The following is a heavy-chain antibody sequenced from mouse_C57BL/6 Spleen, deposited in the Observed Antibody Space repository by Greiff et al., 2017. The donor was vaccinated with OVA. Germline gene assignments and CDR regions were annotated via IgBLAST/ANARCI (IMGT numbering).Heavy chain of an antibody. D-gene: IGHD2-10*01. Sequence: VQLQQPGVELEKPGASVELSCKASGYTFTSYWMQWVKQRPGQGLEWIGEIDPSDSYTNYNQKFKGKATLTVYTSSSTAYMQLSSLTSEDSAVYYCARVSYYSFAYWGQGTLVTVSA. CDR2: IDPSDSYT. CDR3: ARVSYYSFAY. J-gene: IGHJ3*01. CDR1: GYTFTSYW. V-gene: IGHV1-50*01.